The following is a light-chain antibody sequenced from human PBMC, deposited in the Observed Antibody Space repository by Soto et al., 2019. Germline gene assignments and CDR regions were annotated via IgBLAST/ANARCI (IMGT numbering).Light chain of an antibody. CDR2: KVS. V-gene: IGKV2-30*01. CDR3: MQGTHLPRT. J-gene: IGKJ1*01. CDR1: QSLVYSDGDTY. Sequence: DVVMTQSPLSLPVTLGQPASISCRSSQSLVYSDGDTYLNRFQQRTGQSPRRLIYKVSNRDSVVPDIFSGSGSGTDFTLNISRVEAEDVVVYYWMQGTHLPRTFGQGTKVEIK.